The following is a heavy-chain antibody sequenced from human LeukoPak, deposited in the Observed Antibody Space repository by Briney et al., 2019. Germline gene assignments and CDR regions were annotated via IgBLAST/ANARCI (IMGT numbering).Heavy chain of an antibody. J-gene: IGHJ6*04. CDR3: ARGLRVVYGMDV. V-gene: IGHV4-34*01. Sequence: SETLSLTCAVYGGSFGGYYWSWIRQPPGKGLEWIGEINHSGSTNYNPSLKSRVTISVDTSKNQFSLKLSSVTAADTAVYYCARGLRVVYGMDVWGKGTTVTVSS. D-gene: IGHD2-15*01. CDR2: INHSGST. CDR1: GGSFGGYY.